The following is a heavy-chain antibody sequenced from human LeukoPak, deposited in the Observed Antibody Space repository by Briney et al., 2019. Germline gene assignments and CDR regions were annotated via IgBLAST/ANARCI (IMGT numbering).Heavy chain of an antibody. V-gene: IGHV1-2*02. Sequence: ASVKVSCKASGYTFTSYGISWVRQAPGQGLEWMGWINPNSGGTNYAQKFRGRVTMTRDTSISAVYMELSRLRSDDTAVYYCARDGTGVYNLVQYWGQGTLVTVSS. J-gene: IGHJ4*02. CDR2: INPNSGGT. CDR3: ARDGTGVYNLVQY. D-gene: IGHD5-24*01. CDR1: GYTFTSYG.